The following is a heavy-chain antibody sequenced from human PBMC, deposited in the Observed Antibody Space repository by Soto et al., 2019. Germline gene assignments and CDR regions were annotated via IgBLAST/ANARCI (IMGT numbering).Heavy chain of an antibody. CDR3: ARAGATGGGAFEI. J-gene: IGHJ3*02. Sequence: PSETLSLTCAVSGDSITSRGSSWAWIRQPPGKGLEWLGYIYHSGSTFYNPSLRSRVTISVDRSKNQFSLKVNSVTAADTAMYYCARAGATGGGAFEIYGQGTMVTVSS. D-gene: IGHD2-8*02. V-gene: IGHV4-30-2*01. CDR2: IYHSGST. CDR1: GDSITSRGSS.